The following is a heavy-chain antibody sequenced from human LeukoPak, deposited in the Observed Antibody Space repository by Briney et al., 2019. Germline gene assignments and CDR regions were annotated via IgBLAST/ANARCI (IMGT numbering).Heavy chain of an antibody. CDR3: ARRSRITMVRGVRSYFDY. D-gene: IGHD3-10*01. Sequence: SETLSLTCTVSGGSISSSSSYWGWIRQPPGKGLEWIGEINHSGSTNYNPSLKSRVTISVDTSKNQFSLKLSSVTAADTAVYYCARRSRITMVRGVRSYFDYWGQGTLVTVSS. V-gene: IGHV4-39*07. J-gene: IGHJ4*02. CDR1: GGSISSSSSY. CDR2: INHSGST.